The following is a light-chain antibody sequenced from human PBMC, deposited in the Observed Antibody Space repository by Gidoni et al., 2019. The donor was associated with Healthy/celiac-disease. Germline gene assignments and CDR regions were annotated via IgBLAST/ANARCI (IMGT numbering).Light chain of an antibody. CDR2: GAS. J-gene: IGKJ2*03. CDR3: QQYNNWPAYS. Sequence: IVMAQSPATLSVSPGERATLPSRASQSVSSNLDWHQQTPGPATRLIIYGASTRATGIPARFSGSGSGTEFTLTISRLPSEDFAVYYCQQYNNWPAYSFGQGTKLEIK. CDR1: QSVSSN. V-gene: IGKV3-15*01.